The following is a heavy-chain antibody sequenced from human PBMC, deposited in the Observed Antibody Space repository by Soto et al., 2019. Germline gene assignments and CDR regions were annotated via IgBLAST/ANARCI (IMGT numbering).Heavy chain of an antibody. CDR3: AREAGGSSSWYYDSSGYYYR. V-gene: IGHV3-74*01. J-gene: IGHJ4*02. CDR2: INSDGSST. D-gene: IGHD3-22*01. Sequence: GGSLRLSCAASGFTFSSYWMHWVRQAPGKGLVWVSRINSDGSSTSYADSVKGRFTISRDNAKNTLYLQMNSLRAEDTAVYYCAREAGGSSSWYYDSSGYYYRWGQGTLVTVSS. CDR1: GFTFSSYW.